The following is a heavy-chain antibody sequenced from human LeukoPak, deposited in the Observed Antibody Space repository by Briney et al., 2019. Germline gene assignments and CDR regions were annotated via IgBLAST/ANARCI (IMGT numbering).Heavy chain of an antibody. V-gene: IGHV1-69*13. CDR3: ARMREGGPFDY. D-gene: IGHD1-26*01. CDR2: IIPIFGTA. Sequence: SVKVSCKASEGTLSSYAISWVRQAPGQGLEWMGGIIPIFGTANYAQKFQGRVTITADESTSTAYMELSSLRSEDTAVYYCARMREGGPFDYWGQGTLVTVSS. J-gene: IGHJ4*02. CDR1: EGTLSSYA.